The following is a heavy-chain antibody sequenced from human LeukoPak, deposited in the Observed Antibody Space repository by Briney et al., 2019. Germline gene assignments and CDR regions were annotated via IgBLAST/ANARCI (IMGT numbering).Heavy chain of an antibody. CDR1: GGSISSSSYY. D-gene: IGHD3-10*01. J-gene: IGHJ5*02. CDR3: ARLGVLLWFGELSRGREHNWFDP. Sequence: SETLSLTCTVSGGSISSSSYYWGWIRQPPGKGLEWIGSIYYSGSTYYNPSLKSRVTISVDKSKNQFSLKLSSVTAADTAVYYCARLGVLLWFGELSRGREHNWFDPWGQGTLVTVSS. CDR2: IYYSGST. V-gene: IGHV4-39*07.